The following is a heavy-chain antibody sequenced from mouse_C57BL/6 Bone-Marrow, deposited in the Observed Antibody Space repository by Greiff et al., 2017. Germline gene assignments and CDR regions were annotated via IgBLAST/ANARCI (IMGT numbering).Heavy chain of an antibody. CDR2: IDPSDSYT. CDR1: GYTFTSYW. V-gene: IGHV1-59*01. CDR3: ARWEEYYFDY. J-gene: IGHJ2*01. D-gene: IGHD4-1*01. Sequence: QVQLQQPGAELVRPGTSVKLSCKASGYTFTSYWMHWVKQRPGQGLEWIGVIDPSDSYTNYNQKFKGKATLTVDTSSSTAYMQLSSLTSEDSAVYYCARWEEYYFDYWGQGTTLTVSS.